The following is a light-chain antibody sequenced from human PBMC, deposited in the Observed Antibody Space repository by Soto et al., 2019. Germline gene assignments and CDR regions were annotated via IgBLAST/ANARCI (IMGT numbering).Light chain of an antibody. Sequence: QAVVTQPPSASGTPGQRVTISCSGSSSNIGSNTVNWYQQLPGTAPKLLIYSNNQRPSGVPDRFSGSKSGTSASLAISGLQSEDEADYYCQSYDRSLSGYVFGTGTKLTVL. CDR3: QSYDRSLSGYV. V-gene: IGLV1-44*01. CDR2: SNN. J-gene: IGLJ1*01. CDR1: SSNIGSNT.